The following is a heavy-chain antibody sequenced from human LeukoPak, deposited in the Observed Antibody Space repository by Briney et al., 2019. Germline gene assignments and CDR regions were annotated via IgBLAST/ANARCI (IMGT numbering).Heavy chain of an antibody. CDR1: GGSISTYY. D-gene: IGHD4-11*01. CDR3: ARAQVDYNNGPGSQGYYSYSMDV. Sequence: SETLSLTCTVSGGSISTYYGNWIRQAPGKGLEWTGYIYYSGSTNYNPSLKSRVTISVDTSRNQFSLKLSSVTAADTAVYYCARAQVDYNNGPGSQGYYSYSMDVWGQGTTVTVSS. V-gene: IGHV4-59*01. CDR2: IYYSGST. J-gene: IGHJ6*02.